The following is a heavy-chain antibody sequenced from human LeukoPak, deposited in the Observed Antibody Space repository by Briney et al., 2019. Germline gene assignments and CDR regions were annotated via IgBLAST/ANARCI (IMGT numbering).Heavy chain of an antibody. Sequence: ASVKVSCKASGYTFTSYDINWVRQATGQGLEWMGWMNPNSGNTGYAQKFQGRVTMTRNTSISTAYMELSSLGSEDTAVYYCARGGSRELQYSSSIFDYWGQGTLVTVSS. D-gene: IGHD6-6*01. CDR1: GYTFTSYD. V-gene: IGHV1-8*01. CDR3: ARGGSRELQYSSSIFDY. CDR2: MNPNSGNT. J-gene: IGHJ4*02.